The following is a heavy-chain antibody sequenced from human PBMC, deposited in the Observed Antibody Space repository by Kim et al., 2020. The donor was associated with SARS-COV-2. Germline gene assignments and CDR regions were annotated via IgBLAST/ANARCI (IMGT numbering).Heavy chain of an antibody. CDR1: RYTFTSYD. CDR2: MNPNSGNT. J-gene: IGHJ6*02. V-gene: IGHV1-8*01. Sequence: ASVKVSCKASRYTFTSYDINWVRQATGQGLEWMGWMNPNSGNTGYAQKFQGRFTMTRNTSISTAYMELSSLRSEDTAVYYCARGSSYGSGSYYSSPYYYGMDVWGQGTTVTVSS. CDR3: ARGSSYGSGSYYSSPYYYGMDV. D-gene: IGHD3-10*01.